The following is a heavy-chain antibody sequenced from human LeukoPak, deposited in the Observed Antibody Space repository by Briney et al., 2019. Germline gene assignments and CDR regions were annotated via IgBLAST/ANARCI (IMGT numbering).Heavy chain of an antibody. CDR3: ARGQYGDY. D-gene: IGHD2-8*01. Sequence: GGSLRLSCAASGFTFSSYSMNWVRQAPGKGLEWVSTISSSSIYIYYADSVKGRFTISRDNAKNSLYLQMNSLRDEDTGVYCCARGQYGDYWGQGTLVTVSS. J-gene: IGHJ4*02. V-gene: IGHV3-21*04. CDR2: ISSSSIYI. CDR1: GFTFSSYS.